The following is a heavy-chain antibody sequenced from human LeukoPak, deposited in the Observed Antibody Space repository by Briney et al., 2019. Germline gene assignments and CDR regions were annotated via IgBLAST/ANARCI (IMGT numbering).Heavy chain of an antibody. CDR3: ARLRVEMAAYAFDI. J-gene: IGHJ3*02. D-gene: IGHD5-24*01. CDR1: GGSIGSSSYH. V-gene: IGHV4-39*01. Sequence: PSETLSLTCTVSGGSIGSSSYHWGWVRQPPGKGLEWIGSIYYTEGTYYNPSLKSRVTISVDMSKNQFSVKLSSVTAADAAVYYCARLRVEMAAYAFDIWGQGTKVTVSS. CDR2: IYYTEGT.